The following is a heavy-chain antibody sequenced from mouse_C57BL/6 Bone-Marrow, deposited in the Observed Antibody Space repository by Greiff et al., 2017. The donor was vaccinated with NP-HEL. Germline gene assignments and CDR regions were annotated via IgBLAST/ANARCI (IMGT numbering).Heavy chain of an antibody. J-gene: IGHJ3*01. CDR3: ARWDYYGIAY. Sequence: QVQLQQPGAELVRPGSSVKLSCKASGYTFTSYWMHWVKQRPIQGLEWIGNIDPSDSETHYNQKFKDKATLTVDKSSSTAYMQLSSLTSEDSAVYYCARWDYYGIAYWGQGTLVTVSA. D-gene: IGHD1-1*01. V-gene: IGHV1-52*01. CDR1: GYTFTSYW. CDR2: IDPSDSET.